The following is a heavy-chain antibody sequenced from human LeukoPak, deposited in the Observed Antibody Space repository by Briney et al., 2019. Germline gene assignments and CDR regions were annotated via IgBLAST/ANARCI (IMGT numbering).Heavy chain of an antibody. D-gene: IGHD2-8*01. CDR1: GFTFSSYA. V-gene: IGHV3-30*04. J-gene: IGHJ3*02. CDR2: MSDDGSNK. Sequence: GGSLRLSCAASGFTFSSYAMHWVRQAPGKGLEWVAVMSDDGSNKYYADSVKGRFTISRDNSKNTLYLQMNSLRAGDTAVYYCARELLMDAFDIWGQGTMVTVSS. CDR3: ARELLMDAFDI.